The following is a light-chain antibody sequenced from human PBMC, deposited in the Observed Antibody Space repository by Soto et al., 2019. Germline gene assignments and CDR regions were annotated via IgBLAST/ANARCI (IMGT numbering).Light chain of an antibody. CDR2: DAS. J-gene: IGKJ1*01. V-gene: IGKV1-5*01. CDR1: QTVNAW. CDR3: QQYNTHSGT. Sequence: DIQMTQSPSTLSASLGDRVTITCRASQTVNAWLAWYQHKPGKAPKPLIYDASILESGVPARFSGSGSGTEFILTISSLQPDDVGNYYCQQYNTHSGTFGQGTKGEIK.